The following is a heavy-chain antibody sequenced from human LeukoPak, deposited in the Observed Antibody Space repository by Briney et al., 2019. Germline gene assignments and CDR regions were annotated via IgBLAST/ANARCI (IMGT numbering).Heavy chain of an antibody. CDR3: ARDNYYDSSDAFDI. Sequence: SETLSLTCTVSGGSISGYYWSWIRQPPGKGLEWIGYIYFSGSTNYNPSLKSRVTIPVDTSKKQFSLELTSVTAADTAVYYCARDNYYDSSDAFDIWGQGTMVTVSS. CDR2: IYFSGST. D-gene: IGHD3-22*01. V-gene: IGHV4-59*01. CDR1: GGSISGYY. J-gene: IGHJ3*02.